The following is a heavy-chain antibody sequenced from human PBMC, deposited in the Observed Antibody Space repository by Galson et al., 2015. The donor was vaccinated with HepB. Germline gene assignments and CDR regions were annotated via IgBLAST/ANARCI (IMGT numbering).Heavy chain of an antibody. CDR3: ARVLWFRKIHDS. J-gene: IGHJ4*02. CDR1: GASFSGYY. V-gene: IGHV4-34*01. D-gene: IGHD3-10*01. CDR2: SNHSGST. Sequence: TLSLTCAVYGASFSGYYWTWIRQPPGKGLEWIGESNHSGSTNYNPSLKSRVTISVDTTKNQFSLRLRSVTAADTAVYYCARVLWFRKIHDSWGQGTLVTVSS.